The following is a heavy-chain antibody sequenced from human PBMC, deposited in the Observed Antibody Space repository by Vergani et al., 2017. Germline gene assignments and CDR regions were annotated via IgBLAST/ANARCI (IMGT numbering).Heavy chain of an antibody. Sequence: EVQLVQSGAEVKKPGESLRISCKGSGYSFTSYWISWVRQMPGKGLEWMGRIDPSDSYTNYSPSFQGHVTISADKSISTAYLQWSSLKASDTAMYYCARRLWVDYYDSSGYLDYWGQGTLVTVSS. D-gene: IGHD3-22*01. CDR1: GYSFTSYW. CDR2: IDPSDSYT. CDR3: ARRLWVDYYDSSGYLDY. J-gene: IGHJ4*02. V-gene: IGHV5-10-1*01.